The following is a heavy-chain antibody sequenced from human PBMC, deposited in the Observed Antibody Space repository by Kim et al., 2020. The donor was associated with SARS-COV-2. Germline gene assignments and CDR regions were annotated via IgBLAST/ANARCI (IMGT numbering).Heavy chain of an antibody. CDR2: ISAYNGNT. CDR3: ARDASVGAMGGRFDP. D-gene: IGHD1-26*01. CDR1: GYTFTSYG. J-gene: IGHJ5*02. V-gene: IGHV1-18*01. Sequence: ASVKVSCKASGYTFTSYGISWVRQAPGQGLEWMGWISAYNGNTNYAQKLQGRVTMTTDTSTSTAYMELRSLRSDDTAVYYCARDASVGAMGGRFDPWGQGTLVTVSS.